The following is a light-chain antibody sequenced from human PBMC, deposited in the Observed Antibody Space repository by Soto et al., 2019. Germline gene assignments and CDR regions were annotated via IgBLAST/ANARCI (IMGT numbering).Light chain of an antibody. CDR3: QQYDISPWT. CDR2: DSS. J-gene: IGKJ1*01. V-gene: IGKV3-20*01. CDR1: QSLSSNF. Sequence: EIVMTHSPATLSVSPWEIATLSCRASQSLSSNFLAWYQQKPGQPPRLLIYDSSTRATGFPDRFSGSGSGTDFTPTIIRLEPEDFAVYYCQQYDISPWTFGQGTKVDIK.